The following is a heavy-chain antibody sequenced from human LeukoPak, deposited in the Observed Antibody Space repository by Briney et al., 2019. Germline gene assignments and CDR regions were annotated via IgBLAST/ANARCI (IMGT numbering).Heavy chain of an antibody. D-gene: IGHD4-17*01. CDR3: AKGMTTVTTIDY. CDR2: ISGSGGST. Sequence: GGSLRLSCAASGFIFNNAWMSWVRQAPGKGLEWVSAISGSGGSTYYADSVKGRFTISRDNSKNTLYLQMNSLRAEDTAVYYCAKGMTTVTTIDYWGQGTLVTVSS. CDR1: GFIFNNAW. J-gene: IGHJ4*02. V-gene: IGHV3-23*01.